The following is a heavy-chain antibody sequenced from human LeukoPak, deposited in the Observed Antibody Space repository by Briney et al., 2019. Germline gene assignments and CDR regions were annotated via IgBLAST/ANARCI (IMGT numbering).Heavy chain of an antibody. CDR3: AREILPSYAFDI. CDR2: IYSGGST. CDR1: GFTVSSNF. D-gene: IGHD2/OR15-2a*01. Sequence: GGSLRLSCAASGFTVSSNFLSWVRQAPGKGLEWVSVIYSGGSTYYTDSVKGRFTISRDISKNTLHLQMNSLRAEDTAVYYCAREILPSYAFDIWGQGTLVTVSS. V-gene: IGHV3-66*01. J-gene: IGHJ3*02.